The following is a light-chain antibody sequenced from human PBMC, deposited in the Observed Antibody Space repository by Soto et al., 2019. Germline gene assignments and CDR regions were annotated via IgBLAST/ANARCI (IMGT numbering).Light chain of an antibody. J-gene: IGLJ1*01. CDR3: SSYTSSSTL. Sequence: QSVPTQPASVSGSPGQSITISCTGTSSDVDGYNSVSWYQQRPGKAPKLMIYDVSNRPSGVSNRFSGSKSGNTASLTISGLQAEDEADYYCSSYTSSSTLFGTGTKVTVL. CDR2: DVS. CDR1: SSDVDGYNS. V-gene: IGLV2-14*01.